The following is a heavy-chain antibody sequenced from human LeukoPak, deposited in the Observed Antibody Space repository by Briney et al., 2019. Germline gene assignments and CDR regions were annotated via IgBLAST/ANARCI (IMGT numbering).Heavy chain of an antibody. Sequence: GGSLRLSCAASGFTFTNHAMSWVRQAPGKGLQWIAVISGGGRTTEYADSVKDRFTVSRDNSMNTLSLHMDSLRVEDTAVYYCAREGPTGAAMLDYYYMDVWGKGTTVTVSS. V-gene: IGHV3-23*01. CDR2: ISGGGRTT. J-gene: IGHJ6*03. CDR3: AREGPTGAAMLDYYYMDV. CDR1: GFTFTNHA. D-gene: IGHD2-2*01.